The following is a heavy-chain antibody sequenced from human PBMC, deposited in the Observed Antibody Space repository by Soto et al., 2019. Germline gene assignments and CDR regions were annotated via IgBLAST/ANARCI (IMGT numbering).Heavy chain of an antibody. CDR3: ARGGSGWKALNWFDP. D-gene: IGHD6-19*01. CDR1: GASIDNNGYS. V-gene: IGHV4-31*11. J-gene: IGHJ5*02. Sequence: SETLSLTCAVSGASIDNNGYSWTWIRQHPGKGLEWIGTNNNRADTYYNPSLKSRLTISLDTSQNHFSLRLNAVTAADTAIYYCARGGSGWKALNWFDPWGQGIMGTVS. CDR2: NNNRADT.